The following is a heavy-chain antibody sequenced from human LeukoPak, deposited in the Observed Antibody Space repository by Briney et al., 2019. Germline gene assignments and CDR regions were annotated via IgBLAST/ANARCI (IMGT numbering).Heavy chain of an antibody. D-gene: IGHD3-22*01. Sequence: GGSLRLSCAASGFTFNNYAMTWVRQAPGKGLEWVSVIGGSTGNTYYADSVKGRFTISRDNSKNTLYLQMNSLRAEDTAVYYCAKDHEYYYDSSGYDYWGQGTLVTVSS. CDR3: AKDHEYYYDSSGYDY. J-gene: IGHJ4*02. CDR1: GFTFNNYA. V-gene: IGHV3-23*01. CDR2: IGGSTGNT.